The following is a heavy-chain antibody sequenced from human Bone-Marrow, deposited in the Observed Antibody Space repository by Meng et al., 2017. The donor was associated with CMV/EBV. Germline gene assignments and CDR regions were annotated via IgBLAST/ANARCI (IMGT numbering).Heavy chain of an antibody. CDR3: ARDSPSYCSSTSCYLYGIDV. CDR2: ISYDGSNK. CDR1: GFTFSSYA. J-gene: IGHJ6*02. D-gene: IGHD2-2*01. Sequence: GGSLRLSCAASGFTFSSYAMHWVRQAPGKGLEWVAVISYDGSNKYYADSVKGRFTISRDNSKNTLYLQMNSLRAEDTAVYYCARDSPSYCSSTSCYLYGIDVWGQGTTVTVSS. V-gene: IGHV3-30*04.